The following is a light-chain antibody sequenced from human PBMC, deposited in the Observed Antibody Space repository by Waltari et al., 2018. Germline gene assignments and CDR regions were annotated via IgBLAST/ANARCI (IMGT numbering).Light chain of an antibody. CDR3: AAWDDSRSGPGWV. Sequence: LTQPPSASGTPGQRVTISCSGGTSNIGNNYVYWYQQLPGTAPKLLIYRNTQRPSGVPDRFSGSKSGTSASLAISGLRSEDEAAYFCAAWDDSRSGPGWVFGGGTEMTVL. CDR2: RNT. V-gene: IGLV1-47*01. CDR1: TSNIGNNY. J-gene: IGLJ3*02.